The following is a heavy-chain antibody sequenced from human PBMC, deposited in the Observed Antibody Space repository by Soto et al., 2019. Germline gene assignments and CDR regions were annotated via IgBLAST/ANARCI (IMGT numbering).Heavy chain of an antibody. Sequence: QVQLQESGPGLVKPSGTLSLTCAVSGGSITSNAWWSWVRQPPGKGLEWIGERYHSGSTNYNPSLKSRVAMSVDESKGQFSLRLSSVTAADTAIYYCARGLFTNSHGMDVWGQGTTVTVSS. CDR2: RYHSGST. V-gene: IGHV4-4*02. J-gene: IGHJ6*02. D-gene: IGHD2-21*01. CDR1: GGSITSNAW. CDR3: ARGLFTNSHGMDV.